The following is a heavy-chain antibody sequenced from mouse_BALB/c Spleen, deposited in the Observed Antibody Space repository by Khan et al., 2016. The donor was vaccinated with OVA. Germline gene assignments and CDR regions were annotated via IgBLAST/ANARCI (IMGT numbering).Heavy chain of an antibody. CDR3: ARAGYGSFAY. V-gene: IGHV1S56*01. Sequence: QVQLQQSGPELVKPGASLWLSCKASGYTFTSYFIHWVKQRPGQGLEWIGCIYPGNVNTEYNERFTGKATLTAATSSSTTYMQLTSLTSEDSAVYCCARAGYGSFAYWGQGTLVTVSA. D-gene: IGHD2-10*02. CDR2: IYPGNVNT. CDR1: GYTFTSYF. J-gene: IGHJ3*01.